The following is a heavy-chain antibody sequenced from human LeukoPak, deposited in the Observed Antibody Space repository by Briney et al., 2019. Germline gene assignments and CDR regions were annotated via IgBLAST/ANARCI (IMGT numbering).Heavy chain of an antibody. D-gene: IGHD3-9*01. Sequence: GGSLRLSCTASGFTFGDYAMSWFRQAPGKGLEWVGFIRSKAYGGTTEYAASVKGRFTILRDDSKSIAYLQMNSLKTEDTAVYYCTSELDDILTDYWGQGTLVTVSS. J-gene: IGHJ4*02. CDR1: GFTFGDYA. CDR3: TSELDDILTDY. CDR2: IRSKAYGGTT. V-gene: IGHV3-49*03.